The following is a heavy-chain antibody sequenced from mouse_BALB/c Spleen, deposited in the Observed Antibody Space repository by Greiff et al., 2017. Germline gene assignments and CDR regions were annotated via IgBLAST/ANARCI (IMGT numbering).Heavy chain of an antibody. CDR1: GFTFTAYY. V-gene: IGHV7-3*02. CDR3: ASLYGNYGFAY. CDR2: IRNIANGYTT. Sequence: EVKLMESGGGLVQPGGSLRLSCAPSGFTFTAYYMSWVRQPPGKALEWLGFIRNIANGYTTEYSASVKGRFTISRDNSQSILYLQMNTLRAEDSATYYCASLYGNYGFAYWGQGTLVTVSA. D-gene: IGHD2-10*02. J-gene: IGHJ3*01.